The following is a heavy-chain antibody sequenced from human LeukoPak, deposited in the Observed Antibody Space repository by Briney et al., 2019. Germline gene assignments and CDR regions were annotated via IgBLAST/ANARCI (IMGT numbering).Heavy chain of an antibody. CDR3: ARDSGRGYGMDV. CDR1: GFTFSSYE. D-gene: IGHD2-15*01. Sequence: GGSLRLSCAASGFTFSSYEMNWVRQAPGKGLEWVSYISSSGSTIYYADSVKGRFTISRDNAKNSLYLQMNSLRAEGTAVYYCARDSGRGYGMDVWGKGTTVTVSS. J-gene: IGHJ6*04. V-gene: IGHV3-48*03. CDR2: ISSSGSTI.